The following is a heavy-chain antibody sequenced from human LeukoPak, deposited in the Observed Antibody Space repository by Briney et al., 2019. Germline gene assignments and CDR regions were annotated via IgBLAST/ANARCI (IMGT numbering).Heavy chain of an antibody. V-gene: IGHV1-3*01. CDR3: AGYCSSTSCRRSRFDP. Sequence: ASVKVSCKASGYTFTSYAMHWVRQAPGQRLEWMGWINAGNGNTKYSQKFQGRVTITRDTSASTAYMELSSLRSEDTAVYYCAGYCSSTSCRRSRFDPWGQGTLVTVSS. CDR1: GYTFTSYA. CDR2: INAGNGNT. D-gene: IGHD2-2*01. J-gene: IGHJ5*02.